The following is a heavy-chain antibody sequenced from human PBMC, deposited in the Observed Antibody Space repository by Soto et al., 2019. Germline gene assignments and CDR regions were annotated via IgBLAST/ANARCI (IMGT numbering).Heavy chain of an antibody. J-gene: IGHJ6*02. Sequence: KQSQTLSLTCAISGDSVSGNSVAWNWIRQSPSRGLEWLGRTYYRSRWYNDYAVSVKSRITISPDTSKNQFSLQLNSVTPEDTAVYYCARGKVYESRGGMDVWGQGATVTVSS. D-gene: IGHD2-8*01. CDR1: GDSVSGNSVA. V-gene: IGHV6-1*01. CDR2: TYYRSRWYN. CDR3: ARGKVYESRGGMDV.